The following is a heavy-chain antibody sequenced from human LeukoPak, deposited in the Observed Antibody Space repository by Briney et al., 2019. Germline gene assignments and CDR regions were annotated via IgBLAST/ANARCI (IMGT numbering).Heavy chain of an antibody. V-gene: IGHV1-2*02. CDR1: GYTFTGYY. Sequence: GASVKVSCKASGYTFTGYYMHWVRQAPGQGLEWMGWINPNSGGTNYAQKFQGRVTMTRDTSISTAYMELSRLRSDDTAVYYCARELRYFDWLAENHYFDYWGQETLVTVSS. CDR3: ARELRYFDWLAENHYFDY. J-gene: IGHJ4*02. CDR2: INPNSGGT. D-gene: IGHD3-9*01.